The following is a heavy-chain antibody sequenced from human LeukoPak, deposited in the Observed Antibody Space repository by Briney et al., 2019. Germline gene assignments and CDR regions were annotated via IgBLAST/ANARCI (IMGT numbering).Heavy chain of an antibody. Sequence: PGGSLRLSCAASGFTFSSYAMSWVRRAPGKGLEWVSAISGSGGSTYYADSVKGRFTISRDNSKNTLYLQMNSLRAEDTAVYYCAKDRYCSGGSCYSDYWGQGTLVTVSS. D-gene: IGHD2-15*01. CDR3: AKDRYCSGGSCYSDY. J-gene: IGHJ4*02. CDR2: ISGSGGST. CDR1: GFTFSSYA. V-gene: IGHV3-23*01.